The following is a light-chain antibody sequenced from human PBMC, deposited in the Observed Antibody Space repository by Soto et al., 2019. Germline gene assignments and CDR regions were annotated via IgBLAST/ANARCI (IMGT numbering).Light chain of an antibody. V-gene: IGKV3-11*01. J-gene: IGKJ2*01. CDR1: QSFRGL. Sequence: EVVLTQSPVTLSLSPGERATLSCRASQSFRGLLAWYQQKPGQAPRLLIYDAYNRATGIPPRFSGSGSGTDFTLTISSLEPEDSATYYCQQSYSTPYTFGQGTKLEIK. CDR3: QQSYSTPYT. CDR2: DAY.